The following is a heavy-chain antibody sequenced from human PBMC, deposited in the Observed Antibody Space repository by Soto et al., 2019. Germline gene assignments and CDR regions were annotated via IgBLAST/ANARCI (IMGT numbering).Heavy chain of an antibody. D-gene: IGHD3-16*02. Sequence: GGSLRLSCAASGFTFSSYAMSWVRQAPGKGLEWVSAISGSGGSTYYADSVKGRFTISRDNSKNTLYLQMNSLRAEDTAVYYCAKGHDYVWGSYRYYFDYWGQGTLVTVSS. V-gene: IGHV3-23*01. CDR2: ISGSGGST. CDR1: GFTFSSYA. CDR3: AKGHDYVWGSYRYYFDY. J-gene: IGHJ4*01.